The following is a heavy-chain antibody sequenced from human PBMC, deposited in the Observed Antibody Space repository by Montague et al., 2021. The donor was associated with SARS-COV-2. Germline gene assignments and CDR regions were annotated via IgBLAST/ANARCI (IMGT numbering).Heavy chain of an antibody. CDR3: ARMTMSTAMDV. D-gene: IGHD4/OR15-4a*01. CDR2: IYWADDK. V-gene: IGHV2-5*02. J-gene: IGHJ6*02. Sequence: PALVKPTQTLTLTCTFSGFSLSTSGVGVGWIRQPPGKALEWLALIYWADDKRYSPSLKSRLTITKDTSKNQVVLTMTNMDPVDTATYYCARMTMSTAMDVWGQGTTVTVSS. CDR1: GFSLSTSGVG.